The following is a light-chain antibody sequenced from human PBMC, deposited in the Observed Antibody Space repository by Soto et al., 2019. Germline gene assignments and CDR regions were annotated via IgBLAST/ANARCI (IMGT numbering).Light chain of an antibody. CDR1: SSDVGNYNR. V-gene: IGLV2-18*02. CDR3: SSYTSSSTVVV. Sequence: QSALTQPPSVSGSPGQSVTISCTGTSSDVGNYNRVSWYQQPPGTAPKLMIYEVSNRPSGVPDRFSGSKSGNTASLTISGLQARDEADYYCSSYTSSSTVVVFGGGTKVTVL. J-gene: IGLJ2*01. CDR2: EVS.